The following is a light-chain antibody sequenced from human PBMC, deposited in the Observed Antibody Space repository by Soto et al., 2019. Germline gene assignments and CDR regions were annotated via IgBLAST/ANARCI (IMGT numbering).Light chain of an antibody. Sequence: DIQMAQSPSSESASVGDRVAITSRASQGISNWLAWYQQKPGKAPKLLIYDASTLQSGVPARFSGSGSGTDFTLTISSLQPEDFATYYCQEATRIPITFGQGTRLEIK. CDR2: DAS. J-gene: IGKJ5*01. CDR1: QGISNW. CDR3: QEATRIPIT. V-gene: IGKV1-12*01.